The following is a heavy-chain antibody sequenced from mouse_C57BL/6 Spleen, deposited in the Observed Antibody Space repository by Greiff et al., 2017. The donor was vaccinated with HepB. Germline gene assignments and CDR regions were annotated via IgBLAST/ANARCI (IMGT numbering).Heavy chain of an antibody. CDR1: GFTFTDYY. Sequence: DVKLVESGGGLVQPGGSLSLSCAASGFTFTDYYMSWVRQPPGKALEWLGFIRNKANGYTTEYSASVKGRFTISRDNSQSILYLQMNALRAEDSATYYCARNYYGSSPFAYWGQGTLVTVSA. CDR2: IRNKANGYTT. CDR3: ARNYYGSSPFAY. D-gene: IGHD1-1*01. V-gene: IGHV7-3*01. J-gene: IGHJ3*01.